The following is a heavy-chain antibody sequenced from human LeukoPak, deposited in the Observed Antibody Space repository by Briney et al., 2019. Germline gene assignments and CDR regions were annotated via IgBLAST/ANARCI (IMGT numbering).Heavy chain of an antibody. CDR1: GGTFNNSA. CDR2: IMPLFGTA. CDR3: ARDVHGDYGSGWFDP. J-gene: IGHJ5*02. V-gene: IGHV1-69*05. Sequence: SVKVSCKTSGGTFNNSAISWVRQAPGQGLEWRGGIMPLFGTAGYAQKFQGRVTITKDESTRTVYLELTSLTSDDTAVYYCARDVHGDYGSGWFDPWGQGTLVTVSS. D-gene: IGHD4-17*01.